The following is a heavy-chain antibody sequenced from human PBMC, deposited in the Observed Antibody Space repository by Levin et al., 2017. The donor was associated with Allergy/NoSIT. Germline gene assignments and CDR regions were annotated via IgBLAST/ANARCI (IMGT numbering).Heavy chain of an antibody. Sequence: GGSLRLSCAASGFTFSSYAMHWVRQAPGKGLEWVAVISYDGSNKYYADSVKGRFTISRDNSKNTLYLQMNSLRAEDTAVYYCAREGYSSGWSRYYYYYMDVWGKGTTVTVSS. V-gene: IGHV3-30-3*01. CDR1: GFTFSSYA. CDR3: AREGYSSGWSRYYYYYMDV. J-gene: IGHJ6*03. CDR2: ISYDGSNK. D-gene: IGHD6-19*01.